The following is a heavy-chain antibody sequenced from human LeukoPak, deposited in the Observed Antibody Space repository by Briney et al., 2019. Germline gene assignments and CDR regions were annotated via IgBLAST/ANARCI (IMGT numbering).Heavy chain of an antibody. CDR2: IYTSGST. J-gene: IGHJ3*02. D-gene: IGHD3-10*01. CDR3: ARDHITMVRGVSIELYASDI. Sequence: PSETLSLTCTVSGGSISSYYWSWIRQAAGKGLEWIGRIYTSGSTNYNPSLKSRVTMSVDTSKNQFSLKLSSVTAADTAVYYCARDHITMVRGVSIELYASDIWGQGTMVTVSS. V-gene: IGHV4-4*07. CDR1: GGSISSYY.